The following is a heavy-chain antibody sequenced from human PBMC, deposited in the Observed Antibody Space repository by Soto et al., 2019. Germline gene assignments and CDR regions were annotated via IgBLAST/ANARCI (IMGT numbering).Heavy chain of an antibody. CDR3: ARGGIAVAGGDYYYYCYGMDV. CDR1: GDSVSSNSAA. Sequence: SQTLSLTCAISGDSVSSNSAAWNWIRQSPSRGLEWLGRTYYRSKWYNDYAVSVKSRITINPDTSKNQFSLQLNSVTPEDTAVYYCARGGIAVAGGDYYYYCYGMDVWGQGTTVTVSS. D-gene: IGHD6-19*01. CDR2: TYYRSKWYN. J-gene: IGHJ6*02. V-gene: IGHV6-1*01.